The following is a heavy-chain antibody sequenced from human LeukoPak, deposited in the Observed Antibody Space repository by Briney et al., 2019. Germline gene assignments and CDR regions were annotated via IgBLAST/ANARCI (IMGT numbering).Heavy chain of an antibody. V-gene: IGHV3-21*01. CDR2: ISSSRSSI. CDR3: ARGGYNHAFDI. J-gene: IGHJ3*02. Sequence: GGSLRLSCAASGRTFSSYTMNWVRQAPGKGLEWVSSISSSRSSIYYADSMKGRFTISRDNAKNTLYLQMNSLGAEDSGVYYCARGGYNHAFDIWGRGTVVTVSS. CDR1: GRTFSSYT. D-gene: IGHD5-24*01.